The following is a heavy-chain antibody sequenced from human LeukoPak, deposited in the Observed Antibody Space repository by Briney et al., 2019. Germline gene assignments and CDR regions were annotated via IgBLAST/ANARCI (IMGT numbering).Heavy chain of an antibody. Sequence: GRSLRLSCAASGFTFSSYAMHWVRQAPGKGLEWVAVISYDGSNKYYADSVKGRFTISRDNSKNTLYLQMNSLRAEDTAVYYCARDHFDYGDYLGYFDYWGQGTLVTVSS. CDR2: ISYDGSNK. CDR1: GFTFSSYA. J-gene: IGHJ4*02. D-gene: IGHD4-17*01. V-gene: IGHV3-30*04. CDR3: ARDHFDYGDYLGYFDY.